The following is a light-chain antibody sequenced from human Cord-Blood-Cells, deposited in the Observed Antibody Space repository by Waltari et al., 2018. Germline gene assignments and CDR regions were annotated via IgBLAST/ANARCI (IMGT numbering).Light chain of an antibody. CDR2: AAS. J-gene: IGKJ1*01. CDR3: QQSYSTPLWT. CDR1: QSISSS. V-gene: IGKV1-39*01. Sequence: DIQMTQSPSSLSASVGDRVTITCRASQSISSSLNWYQQKPGKAPKLLIYAASSLQSGVPSRFSGSGSGTDFTLTISSLQPEDFATYYCQQSYSTPLWTFGQGTKVEIK.